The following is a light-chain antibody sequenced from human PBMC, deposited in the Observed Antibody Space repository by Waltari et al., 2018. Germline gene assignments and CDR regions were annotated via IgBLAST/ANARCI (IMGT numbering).Light chain of an antibody. J-gene: IGLJ2*01. CDR2: GNN. CDR1: SSNTGAGYD. V-gene: IGLV1-40*01. CDR3: QSYDSSLSGAI. Sequence: QSVLTQPPSVSGAPGQRITISCTGTSSNTGAGYDVHWYLHLPGTAPKLLILGNNNRPSGVPDRFSASKSDTSASLAITGLQAEDEADYYCQSYDSSLSGAIFGGGTKLTVL.